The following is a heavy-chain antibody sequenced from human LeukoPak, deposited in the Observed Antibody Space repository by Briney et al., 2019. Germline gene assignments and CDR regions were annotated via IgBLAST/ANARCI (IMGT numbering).Heavy chain of an antibody. CDR1: GYTFTSYG. Sequence: ASVKVSCKASGYTFTSYGISWVRQAPGQGLEWMGGIIPIFGTANYAQKFQGRVTITADESTSTAYMELSSLRSEDTAVYYCASRSEYYFFDYWGQGTLVTVSS. CDR2: IIPIFGTA. V-gene: IGHV1-69*13. CDR3: ASRSEYYFFDY. J-gene: IGHJ4*02. D-gene: IGHD2/OR15-2a*01.